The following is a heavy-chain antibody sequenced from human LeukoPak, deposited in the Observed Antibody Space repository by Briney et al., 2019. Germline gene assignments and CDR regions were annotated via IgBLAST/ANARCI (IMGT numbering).Heavy chain of an antibody. V-gene: IGHV3-11*01. CDR3: AKERRAVVPAARYFDY. J-gene: IGHJ4*02. CDR1: GFTFSDYY. D-gene: IGHD2-2*01. CDR2: ISSSGSPI. Sequence: PGGSLRLSCAASGFTFSDYYMSWIRQAPGKGLEWVSYISSSGSPIYFADSLKGRFTISWDNAKNSLYLQMNSLRAEDTAVYYCAKERRAVVPAARYFDYWGQGTLVTVSS.